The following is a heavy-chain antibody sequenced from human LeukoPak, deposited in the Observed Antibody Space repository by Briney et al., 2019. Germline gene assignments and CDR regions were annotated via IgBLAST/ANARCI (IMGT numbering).Heavy chain of an antibody. V-gene: IGHV4-59*01. J-gene: IGHJ4*02. CDR3: ARSDEAVAELDY. Sequence: PSETLSLTCTVSGGSISNYYWNWIRQPPGKGLEWIGYIYYSGSTNYNPSLKSRVTISVDTSKNQFSLKLSSVTAADTAVYYCARSDEAVAELDYWGQGTLVTVSS. D-gene: IGHD6-19*01. CDR2: IYYSGST. CDR1: GGSISNYY.